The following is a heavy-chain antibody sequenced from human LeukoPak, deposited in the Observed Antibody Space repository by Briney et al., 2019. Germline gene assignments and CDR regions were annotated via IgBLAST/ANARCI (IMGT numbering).Heavy chain of an antibody. D-gene: IGHD2-15*01. CDR3: ARGGLYPYYFDY. Sequence: SETLSLTCAVYGGSISSYYWSWIRQPPGKGLEWIGYIYYSGSTNYNPSLKSRVTISVDTSKNQFSLKLSSVTAADTAVYYCARGGLYPYYFDYWGQGTLVTVSS. CDR2: IYYSGST. CDR1: GGSISSYY. V-gene: IGHV4-59*01. J-gene: IGHJ4*02.